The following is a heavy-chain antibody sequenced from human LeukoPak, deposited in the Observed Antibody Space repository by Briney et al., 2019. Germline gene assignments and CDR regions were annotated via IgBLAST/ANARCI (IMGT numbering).Heavy chain of an antibody. D-gene: IGHD6-19*01. CDR3: ARVGLTGSGRYSATYSDY. CDR2: ISAYNGNT. J-gene: IGHJ4*02. CDR1: GYTFTSYG. V-gene: IGHV1-18*01. Sequence: GASVKVSCKASGYTFTSYGISWVRQAPGQGLEWMGWISAYNGNTNYAQKLQGRVTMTTDTSTSTAYMELRSLRSDDTAVYYCARVGLTGSGRYSATYSDYWGQGTLVTVSS.